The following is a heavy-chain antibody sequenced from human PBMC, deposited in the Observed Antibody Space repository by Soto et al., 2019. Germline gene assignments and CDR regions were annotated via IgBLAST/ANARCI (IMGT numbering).Heavy chain of an antibody. Sequence: GESLKISCKGSRYSFTSYWIGWVRQMPGKGLEWMGIIYPGDSDTRYSPSFQGQVTISADKSISTAYLQWSSLKASDTAIYYCAGWSDRSGWYGWFDPWGQGTLVTVSS. D-gene: IGHD6-19*01. CDR3: AGWSDRSGWYGWFDP. CDR1: RYSFTSYW. J-gene: IGHJ5*02. V-gene: IGHV5-51*01. CDR2: IYPGDSDT.